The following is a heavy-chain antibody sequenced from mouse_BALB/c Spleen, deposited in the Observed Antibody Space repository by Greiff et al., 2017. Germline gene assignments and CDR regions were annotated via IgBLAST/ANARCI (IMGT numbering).Heavy chain of an antibody. CDR3: ARPSMITLYYAMDY. Sequence: EVQGVESGGGLVQPGGSLKLSCAASGFTFSSYGMSWVRQTPDKRLELVATININGGSTYYPDSVKGRFTISRDNAKNTLYLQMSSLKSEDTAMYYCARPSMITLYYAMDYGGQGTSVTVSS. D-gene: IGHD2-4*01. J-gene: IGHJ4*01. CDR1: GFTFSSYG. V-gene: IGHV5-6-3*01. CDR2: ININGGST.